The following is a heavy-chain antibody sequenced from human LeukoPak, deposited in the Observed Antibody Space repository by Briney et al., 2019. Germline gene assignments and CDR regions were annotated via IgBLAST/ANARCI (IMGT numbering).Heavy chain of an antibody. CDR1: GFTFSSYS. J-gene: IGHJ5*02. CDR3: ERAHIVVVPAATRWFDP. D-gene: IGHD2-2*01. V-gene: IGHV3-30-3*01. CDR2: ISYDGSNT. Sequence: GGSLRLSCAASGFTFSSYSMHWVRQAPGKGLEWVAAISYDGSNTYYADSVKGRFTISRDNSKNTLYLQMNRLRAKDTAVYDCERAHIVVVPAATRWFDPWGQGTLVTVSS.